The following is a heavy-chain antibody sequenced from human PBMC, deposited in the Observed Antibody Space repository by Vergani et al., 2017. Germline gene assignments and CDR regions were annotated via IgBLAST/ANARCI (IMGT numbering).Heavy chain of an antibody. CDR3: AKLSAVAGILDY. J-gene: IGHJ4*02. D-gene: IGHD6-19*01. V-gene: IGHV3-23*01. CDR2: ISGSGGST. Sequence: EVQLLESGGGLVQPGGSLRLSCAASGFTFSSYAMSWVRQAPGKGLEWVSAISGSGGSTYYADSVKGRFSISRDNSKNTLYLQMNSLRAEDTAVYYCAKLSAVAGILDYWGQGTLVTVSS. CDR1: GFTFSSYA.